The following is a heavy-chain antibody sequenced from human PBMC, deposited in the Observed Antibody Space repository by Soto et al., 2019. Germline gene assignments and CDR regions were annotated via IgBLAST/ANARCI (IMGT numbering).Heavy chain of an antibody. V-gene: IGHV3-33*01. CDR3: ASNYYDSSGYSPPGI. D-gene: IGHD3-22*01. CDR1: GFTFSSYG. CDR2: IWYDGSNK. Sequence: QVQLVESGGGVVQPGRSLRLSCAASGFTFSSYGMHWVRQAPGKGLEWVAVIWYDGSNKYYADSVKGRFTISRDNSKNTLYLQMNSVRAEDTAVYYCASNYYDSSGYSPPGIWGQGTMVTVSS. J-gene: IGHJ3*02.